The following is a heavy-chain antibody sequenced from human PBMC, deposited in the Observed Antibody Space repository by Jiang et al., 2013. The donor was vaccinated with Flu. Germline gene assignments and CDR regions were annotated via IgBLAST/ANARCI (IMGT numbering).Heavy chain of an antibody. CDR3: ARDSYSSSSPYYYGMDV. CDR2: IYYSGST. V-gene: IGHV4-39*07. CDR1: GGSISSSSYY. J-gene: IGHJ6*02. Sequence: GLVKPSETLSLTCTVSGGSISSSSYYWGWIRQPPGKGLEWIGSIYYSGSTYYNPSLKSRVTISVDTSKNQFSLKLSSVTAADTAVYYCARDSYSSSSPYYYGMDVWGQGTTVTVSS. D-gene: IGHD6-6*01.